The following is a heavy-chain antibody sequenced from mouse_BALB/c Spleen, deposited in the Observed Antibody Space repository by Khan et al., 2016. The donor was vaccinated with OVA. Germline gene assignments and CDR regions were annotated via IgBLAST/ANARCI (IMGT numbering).Heavy chain of an antibody. CDR2: INPNNGDT. J-gene: IGHJ1*01. V-gene: IGHV1-26*01. Sequence: EAQLQQSGPELVKPGASVKVSCKASGYTFTDYYLKWMKQSHGKSLEWIGDINPNNGDTFYNQKFKGKATLTVDNSSSTAFTQLNSLTSEDSAVYYCARGLFDVWGAGTTVTVSS. CDR1: GYTFTDYY. CDR3: ARGLFDV.